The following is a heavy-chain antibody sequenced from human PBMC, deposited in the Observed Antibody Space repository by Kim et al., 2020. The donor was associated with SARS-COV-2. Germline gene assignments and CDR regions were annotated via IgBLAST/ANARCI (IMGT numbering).Heavy chain of an antibody. CDR1: GGSISSYY. CDR3: ARLRVRGVMYAFDI. CDR2: IYYSGST. V-gene: IGHV4-59*08. J-gene: IGHJ3*02. D-gene: IGHD3-10*01. Sequence: SETLSLTCTVSGGSISSYYWSWIRQPPGKGLEWIGYIYYSGSTNYNPSLKSRVTISVDTSKNQFSLKLSSVTAADTAVYYCARLRVRGVMYAFDIWGQGT.